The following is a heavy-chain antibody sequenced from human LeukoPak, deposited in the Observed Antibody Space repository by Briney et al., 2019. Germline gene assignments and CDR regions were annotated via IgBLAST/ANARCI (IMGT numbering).Heavy chain of an antibody. D-gene: IGHD3-10*01. CDR3: ARRAMTRGAFDI. CDR1: GYTSTSYG. V-gene: IGHV1-18*04. J-gene: IGHJ3*02. Sequence: ASVKVSCKASGYTSTSYGISWVRQAPGQGLEWMGWISAYNGNTNYAQKLQGRVTMTTDTSTSTAYMELRSLRSDDTAVYYCARRAMTRGAFDIWGQGTMVTVSS. CDR2: ISAYNGNT.